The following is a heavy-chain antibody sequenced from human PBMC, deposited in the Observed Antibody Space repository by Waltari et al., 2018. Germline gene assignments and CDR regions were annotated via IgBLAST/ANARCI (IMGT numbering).Heavy chain of an antibody. CDR2: IWPDGSDR. CDR1: GVSLRCHY. CDR3: ARQDISVRSCPDY. J-gene: IGHJ4*02. D-gene: IGHD6-19*01. V-gene: IGHV3-7*01. Sequence: EVQLVESGGGLVQPGGSLRLTCVASGVSLRCHYMTWLRQAPGKGLEWVANIWPDGSDRNHVDSVKGRFTISRDNAQNTLYLQMNSLRAEDTAVYYCARQDISVRSCPDYWGQGTLVTVSS.